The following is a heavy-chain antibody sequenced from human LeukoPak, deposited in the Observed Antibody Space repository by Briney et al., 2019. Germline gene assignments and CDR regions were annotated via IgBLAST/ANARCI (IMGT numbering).Heavy chain of an antibody. CDR1: GYSISSGYY. D-gene: IGHD3-22*01. V-gene: IGHV4-38-2*02. CDR3: ATEKLGSGYPNFDY. CDR2: IYHSGST. J-gene: IGHJ4*02. Sequence: PSETLSLTCTVSGYSISSGYYWGWIRQPPGKGLEWIGSIYHSGSTYYNPSLKSRVTISVDTSKNQFSLKLSSVTAADTAVYYCATEKLGSGYPNFDYWGQGTLVTVSS.